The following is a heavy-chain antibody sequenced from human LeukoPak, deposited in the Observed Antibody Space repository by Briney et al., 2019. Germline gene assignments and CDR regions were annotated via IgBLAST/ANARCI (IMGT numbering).Heavy chain of an antibody. D-gene: IGHD6-19*01. CDR1: GFTFDDYG. V-gene: IGHV3-21*01. J-gene: IGHJ4*02. CDR2: ISSSSSYI. CDR3: AREELGIAVAGTGYYY. Sequence: KAGGSLRLSCAASGFTFDDYGMSWVRQAPGKGLEWVSSISSSSSYIYYADSVKGRFTISRDNAKNSLYLQMNSLRAEDTAVYYCAREELGIAVAGTGYYYWGQGTLVTVSS.